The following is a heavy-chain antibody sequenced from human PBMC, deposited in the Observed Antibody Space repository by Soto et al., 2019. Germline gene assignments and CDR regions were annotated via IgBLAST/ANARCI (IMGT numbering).Heavy chain of an antibody. D-gene: IGHD2-8*01. CDR3: VKDLYCTSTTRSRSYDP. Sequence: GGSLRLSCAASGFTFSSFAMSWVRQAPGKGLEWVSVIGARGDITYYVDSVRGRFTISRDSSKNTLYLQMNSLRDEDTAVYYCVKDLYCTSTTRSRSYDPWGQGILVTVSS. CDR1: GFTFSSFA. J-gene: IGHJ5*02. CDR2: IGARGDIT. V-gene: IGHV3-23*01.